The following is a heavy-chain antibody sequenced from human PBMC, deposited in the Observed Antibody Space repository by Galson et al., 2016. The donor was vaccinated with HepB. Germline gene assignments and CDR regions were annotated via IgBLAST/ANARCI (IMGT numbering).Heavy chain of an antibody. CDR3: ARASQPYCSSTSCYAGYYHYYGMDV. Sequence: SLRLSCAASGFTFSIYGMHWVRQAPGKGLEWVAVTWYDEINKYYADSVKGRFTISRDYSKNTLYLQMTSLRVDDTALYYCARASQPYCSSTSCYAGYYHYYGMDVWGQGTTVTVSS. CDR2: TWYDEINK. CDR1: GFTFSIYG. J-gene: IGHJ6*02. V-gene: IGHV3-33*01. D-gene: IGHD2-2*01.